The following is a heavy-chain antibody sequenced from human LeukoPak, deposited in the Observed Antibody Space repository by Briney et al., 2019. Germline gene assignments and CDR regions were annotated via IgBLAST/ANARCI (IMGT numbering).Heavy chain of an antibody. J-gene: IGHJ3*02. CDR2: IYYSGST. D-gene: IGHD3-3*01. CDR1: GGSISSSSYY. CDR3: ASHSYYDFWSGYYWTPEDAFDI. Sequence: SETLSLTCTVSGGSISSSSYYWGWIRQPPGEGLEWIGSIYYSGSTYYNPSLKSRVTISVDTSKNQFSLKLSSVTAADTAVYYCASHSYYDFWSGYYWTPEDAFDIWGQGTMVTVSS. V-gene: IGHV4-39*01.